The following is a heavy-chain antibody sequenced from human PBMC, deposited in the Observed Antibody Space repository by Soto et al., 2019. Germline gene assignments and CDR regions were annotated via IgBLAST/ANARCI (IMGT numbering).Heavy chain of an antibody. CDR3: ARSPKRTNYADRFDP. V-gene: IGHV3-66*01. J-gene: IGHJ5*02. Sequence: LRLSCAAFGFTVSDNYMSWVRQAPGKRLEWVSVIYSSGSTYYPDSVKGRFTISRDNSNNILYLQMNSLRVEDTAVYYCARSPKRTNYADRFDPWGQGTMVTVSS. D-gene: IGHD4-4*01. CDR1: GFTVSDNY. CDR2: IYSSGST.